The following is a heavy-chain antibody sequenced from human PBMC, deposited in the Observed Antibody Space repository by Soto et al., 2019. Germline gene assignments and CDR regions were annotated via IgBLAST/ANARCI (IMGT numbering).Heavy chain of an antibody. Sequence: EVQVVESGGGLVQPGVSLRLSCAASGFTFDSYWMSWFRQAPGKGLEWVANINEDGSAKSFEDSVKGRFTISRDNAKNSVSLQRNSRRGEDTAIYYCARYRGSYSANCGGQGTRVTVSS. V-gene: IGHV3-7*01. D-gene: IGHD3-10*01. CDR1: GFTFDSYW. CDR2: INEDGSAK. CDR3: ARYRGSYSANC. J-gene: IGHJ4*02.